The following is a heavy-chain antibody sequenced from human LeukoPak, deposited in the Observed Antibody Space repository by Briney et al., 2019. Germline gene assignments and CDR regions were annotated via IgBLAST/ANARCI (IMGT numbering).Heavy chain of an antibody. CDR2: IYYSGST. D-gene: IGHD4-17*01. V-gene: IGHV4-59*08. Sequence: SETLSLTCTVSGGSISSYYWSWIRQLPEKGLEWIGYIYYSGSTNYNPSLKSRVTISVDTSKNQFSLKLSSVTAADTAVYYCATLGDYGDTEGGYWGQGTLVTVSS. J-gene: IGHJ4*02. CDR3: ATLGDYGDTEGGY. CDR1: GGSISSYY.